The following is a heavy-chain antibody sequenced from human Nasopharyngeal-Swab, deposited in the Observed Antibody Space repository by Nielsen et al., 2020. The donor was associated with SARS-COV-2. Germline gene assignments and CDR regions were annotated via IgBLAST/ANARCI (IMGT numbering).Heavy chain of an antibody. V-gene: IGHV5-51*01. CDR1: GYSFTSYW. Sequence: GGSLRLSCKGSGYSFTSYWIGWVRQMHGKGLEWMGIIYPGDSDTRYSPSFQGQVTISADKSISTAYLQWSSLKASDTAMYYCARPPAYSSGLFDYWGQGTLVTVSS. D-gene: IGHD6-19*01. J-gene: IGHJ4*02. CDR2: IYPGDSDT. CDR3: ARPPAYSSGLFDY.